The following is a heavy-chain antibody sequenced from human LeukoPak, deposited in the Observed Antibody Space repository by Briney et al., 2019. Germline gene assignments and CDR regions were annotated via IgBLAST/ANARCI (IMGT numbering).Heavy chain of an antibody. CDR3: ASPYCSGGSCYAYWFDP. Sequence: PSETLSLTCTVSGGSISSRNYYWGWIRQPPGTGLEWIASIYYSGRTYYNPSLKSRVTLSIDTSKNQFSLKLSSVTAADTAVYYCASPYCSGGSCYAYWFDPWGQGTLVTVSS. J-gene: IGHJ5*02. CDR1: GGSISSRNYY. CDR2: IYYSGRT. D-gene: IGHD2-15*01. V-gene: IGHV4-39*01.